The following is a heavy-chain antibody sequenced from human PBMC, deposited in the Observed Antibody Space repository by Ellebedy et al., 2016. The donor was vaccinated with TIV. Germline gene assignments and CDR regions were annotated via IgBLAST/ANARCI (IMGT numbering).Heavy chain of an antibody. Sequence: GESLKISCAASGFVFGDSWMTWVRQTPEKRLEWVANMNQDGSRKDHVDAVRGRFIISRDNLKNLLYLEMNSLRVEDTAVYYCARDPYHGALDYWGQGTPVAVSS. V-gene: IGHV3-7*01. J-gene: IGHJ4*02. CDR2: MNQDGSRK. CDR1: GFVFGDSW. D-gene: IGHD4-17*01. CDR3: ARDPYHGALDY.